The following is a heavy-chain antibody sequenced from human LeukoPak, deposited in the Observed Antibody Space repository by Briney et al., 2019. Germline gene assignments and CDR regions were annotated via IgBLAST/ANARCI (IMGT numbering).Heavy chain of an antibody. CDR3: ARSGYSSSFDI. D-gene: IGHD6-13*01. CDR2: IYYSGST. CDR1: GGSISSHY. Sequence: SETLSLTCTVSGGSISSHYWSWIRQPPGKGLEWIGYIYYSGSTNYNPSLKSRVTISVDTSKNQFSLELSSVTAADTAVYYCARSGYSSSFDIWGQGTMVTVSS. V-gene: IGHV4-59*11. J-gene: IGHJ3*02.